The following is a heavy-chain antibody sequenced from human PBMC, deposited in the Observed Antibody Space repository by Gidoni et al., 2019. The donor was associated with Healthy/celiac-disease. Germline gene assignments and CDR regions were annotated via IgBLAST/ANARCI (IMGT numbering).Heavy chain of an antibody. CDR3: ARGWFGELLKRGNWFDP. CDR1: GGSFSGYY. J-gene: IGHJ5*02. Sequence: QVQLQQWGAGLLKPSETLSLTCAVYGGSFSGYYWSWIRQPPGKGLEWIGEINHSGSTNYNPSLKSRVTISVDTSKNQFSLKLSSVTAADTAVYYCARGWFGELLKRGNWFDPWGQGTLVTVSS. D-gene: IGHD3-10*01. CDR2: INHSGST. V-gene: IGHV4-34*01.